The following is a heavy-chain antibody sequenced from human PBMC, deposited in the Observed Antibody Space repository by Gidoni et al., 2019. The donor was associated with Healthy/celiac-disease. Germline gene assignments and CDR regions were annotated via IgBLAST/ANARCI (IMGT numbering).Heavy chain of an antibody. Sequence: QVQLVQSGAEVKKPGSSVKVSCKASGGTFSSYAISWVRQAPGQGLEWMGGIIPIFGTANYAQKFQGRVTITADESTSTAYMELSSLRSEDTAVYYCARDLGATYCGGDCYLGFDYWGQGTLVTVSS. CDR3: ARDLGATYCGGDCYLGFDY. D-gene: IGHD2-21*02. CDR2: IIPIFGTA. CDR1: GGTFSSYA. V-gene: IGHV1-69*01. J-gene: IGHJ4*02.